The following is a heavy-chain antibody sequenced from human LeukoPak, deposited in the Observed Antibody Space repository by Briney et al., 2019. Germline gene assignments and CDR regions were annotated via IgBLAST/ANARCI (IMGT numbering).Heavy chain of an antibody. CDR3: ATSSGSYYY. V-gene: IGHV4-39*07. Sequence: SETLSLTCTVSGGSISSGSYYWVWIRQPPGKGLEWIGTIYYSGTTYYNPSLKSRVTISVDTSKNQFSLRLSSVTAADTAVYYCATSSGSYYYWGQGTLVTVSS. D-gene: IGHD1-26*01. CDR1: GGSISSGSYY. CDR2: IYYSGTT. J-gene: IGHJ4*02.